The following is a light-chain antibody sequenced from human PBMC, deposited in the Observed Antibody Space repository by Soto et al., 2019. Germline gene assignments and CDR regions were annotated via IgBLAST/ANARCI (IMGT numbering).Light chain of an antibody. CDR2: DTS. CDR1: QGIGDT. J-gene: IGKJ4*01. CDR3: PPYHSWPLT. V-gene: IGKV3-15*01. Sequence: EVFMTRSPANLSTNPGEGATLSCRASQGIGDTLAWYQHKPGQTPRLLIYDTSTRATGVPTRFSGSRSGAEFTLTINSLQSEDFAVYYCPPYHSWPLTFGGGTKVDI.